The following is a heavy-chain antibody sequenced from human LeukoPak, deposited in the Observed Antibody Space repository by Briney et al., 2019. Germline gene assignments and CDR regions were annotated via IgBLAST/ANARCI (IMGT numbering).Heavy chain of an antibody. CDR1: GFTFSSYA. CDR3: AKAAYRSGYYNYFDY. Sequence: GGSLRLSCAAPGFTFSSYAMSWVRQAPGKGLEWVSGLSGSGGSTDYADSVKGRFTISRDNSKNTLYLQMHSLRAEDTAFYYCAKAAYRSGYYNYFDYWGQGTLVTVSS. CDR2: LSGSGGST. V-gene: IGHV3-23*01. D-gene: IGHD3-22*01. J-gene: IGHJ4*02.